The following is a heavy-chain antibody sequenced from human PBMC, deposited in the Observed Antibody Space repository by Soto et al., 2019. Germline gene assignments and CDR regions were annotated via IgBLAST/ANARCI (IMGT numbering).Heavy chain of an antibody. J-gene: IGHJ6*02. D-gene: IGHD3-10*01. Sequence: SSETLSLTCAVYGGSFSGYYWSWIRQPPGKGLEWIGEIYHSGSTNYNPSLKSRVTISVGKSKNQFSLKLSSVTAADTAVYYCARDYYGSGSYYNSQGYYYYGMDVWGQGTTVTVSS. CDR3: ARDYYGSGSYYNSQGYYYYGMDV. V-gene: IGHV4-34*01. CDR1: GGSFSGYY. CDR2: IYHSGST.